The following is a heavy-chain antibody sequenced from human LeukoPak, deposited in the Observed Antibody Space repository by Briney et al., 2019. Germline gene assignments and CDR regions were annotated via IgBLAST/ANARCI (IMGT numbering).Heavy chain of an antibody. CDR3: ARDNGVITRNFDY. V-gene: IGHV3-53*01. CDR1: GFTVSSNY. Sequence: PGGSLRLSCAASGFTVSSNYMSWVRQAPGKGLEWVSVIYSGGSTYYADSVKGRFTISRDNSKNTLYLQMNSLRAEDTAVYYCARDNGVITRNFDYWGQGTLVTVSS. D-gene: IGHD4-17*01. J-gene: IGHJ4*02. CDR2: IYSGGST.